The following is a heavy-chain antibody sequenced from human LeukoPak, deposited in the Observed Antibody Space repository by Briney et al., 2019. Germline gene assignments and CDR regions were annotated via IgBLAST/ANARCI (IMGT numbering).Heavy chain of an antibody. Sequence: GGCLTPSCAPSGFTFSSYAVGWVRQPPGKGRGWVSAIGGSGGSTYYADSVRGRFTISRENSKNTLYLQMNSLRAEDTAVYYCARDGTIVVVPAALPGAFDIWGQGTMVTVSS. V-gene: IGHV3-23*01. J-gene: IGHJ3*02. CDR2: IGGSGGST. CDR1: GFTFSSYA. CDR3: ARDGTIVVVPAALPGAFDI. D-gene: IGHD2-2*01.